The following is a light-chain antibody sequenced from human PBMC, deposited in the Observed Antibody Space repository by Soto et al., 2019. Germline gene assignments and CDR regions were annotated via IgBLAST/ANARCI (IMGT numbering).Light chain of an antibody. CDR1: RSDVGGYNY. Sequence: QSALTQPASVSGSPGQSITISCTGTRSDVGGYNYVSWYQQHPGKAPKLMIYEVSNRPSGVSNRFSGSKSGNTASLPISGLQAEDEADYYCSSYTSSSPRVFGGGTPLTVL. CDR3: SSYTSSSPRV. V-gene: IGLV2-14*01. J-gene: IGLJ3*02. CDR2: EVS.